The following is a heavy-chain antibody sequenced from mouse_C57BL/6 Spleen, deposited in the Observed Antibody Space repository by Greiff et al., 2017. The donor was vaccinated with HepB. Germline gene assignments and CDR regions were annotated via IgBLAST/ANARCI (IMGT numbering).Heavy chain of an antibody. Sequence: QVQLQQPGAELVRPGTSVKLSCKASGYTFTSYWMHWVKQRPGQGLEWIGVIDPSDSYTNYNQKFKGKATLTVDTSSSTAYMQLSSLTSEDSAVYYCAREAMVTRYFDYWGQGTTRTVSS. D-gene: IGHD2-3*01. CDR3: AREAMVTRYFDY. V-gene: IGHV1-59*01. J-gene: IGHJ2*01. CDR2: IDPSDSYT. CDR1: GYTFTSYW.